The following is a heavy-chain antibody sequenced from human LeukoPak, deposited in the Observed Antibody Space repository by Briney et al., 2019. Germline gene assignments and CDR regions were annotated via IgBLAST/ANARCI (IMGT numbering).Heavy chain of an antibody. CDR1: GYTFTYYG. CDR3: ARDEGGNYSGMDV. CDR2: ISADNGKT. Sequence: ASVKVSCKASGYTFTYYGISWVRQAPGQGLEWMGWISADNGKTNYAQKFQGRVTVTGDTSTSTAYMELGSLRSDDTAVYYCARDEGGNYSGMDVWGQGTTVTVSS. V-gene: IGHV1-18*01. J-gene: IGHJ6*02.